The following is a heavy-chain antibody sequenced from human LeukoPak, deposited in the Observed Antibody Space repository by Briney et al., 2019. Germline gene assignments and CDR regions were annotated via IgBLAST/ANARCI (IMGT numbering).Heavy chain of an antibody. J-gene: IGHJ4*02. V-gene: IGHV1-69*01. CDR2: IIPIFGTA. CDR1: GGTFSSYA. CDR3: ASGRYNWNPQEFDY. D-gene: IGHD1-20*01. Sequence: ASVKVSCKASGGTFSSYAISWVRQAPGRGLEWMGGIIPIFGTANYAQKFQGRVTITADESTSTAYMELSSLRSEDTAVYYCASGRYNWNPQEFDYWGQGTLVTVSS.